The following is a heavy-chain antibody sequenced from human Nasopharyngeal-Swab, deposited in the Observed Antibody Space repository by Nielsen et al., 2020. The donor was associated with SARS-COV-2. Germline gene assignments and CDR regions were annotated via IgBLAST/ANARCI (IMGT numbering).Heavy chain of an antibody. V-gene: IGHV3-21*01. CDR2: ISSSSSYI. CDR1: GFTFNKYN. CDR3: ARDGLDYDFWSAYFMDV. J-gene: IGHJ6*02. D-gene: IGHD3-3*01. Sequence: GSLRLSCAASGFTFNKYNFNWVRQAPGKGLEWVSSISSSSSYIYYADSVKGRSTISRDNAKNSFSLQMNSLRAEDTAVYYCARDGLDYDFWSAYFMDVWGQGTTVTVSS.